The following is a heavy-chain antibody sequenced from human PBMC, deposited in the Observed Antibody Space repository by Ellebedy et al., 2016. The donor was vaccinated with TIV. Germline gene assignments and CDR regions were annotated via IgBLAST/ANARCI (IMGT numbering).Heavy chain of an antibody. CDR3: ARVATHYGMDV. CDR1: GYTFTSYG. CDR2: INPNSGGT. Sequence: ASVKVSCKASGYTFTSYGTSWVRQAPGQGLEWMGWINPNSGGTNYAQKFQGWVTMTRDTSISTAYMELSRLRSDDTAVYYCARVATHYGMDVWGQGTTVTVSS. J-gene: IGHJ6*02. D-gene: IGHD5-12*01. V-gene: IGHV1-2*04.